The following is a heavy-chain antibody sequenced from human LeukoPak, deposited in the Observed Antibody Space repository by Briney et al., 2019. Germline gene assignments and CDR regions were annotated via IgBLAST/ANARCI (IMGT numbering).Heavy chain of an antibody. CDR2: ISGSGGST. CDR1: GFTFSSYA. J-gene: IGHJ6*03. CDR3: AKNHGYSSSSGRYYYYYYMDV. D-gene: IGHD6-6*01. V-gene: IGHV3-23*01. Sequence: GGSLRLSCAASGFTFSSYAMSWVRQAPGKGLEWVSAISGSGGSTYYADSVKGRFTISRDNSKNTLYLQMNSLRAEDTAVYYCAKNHGYSSSSGRYYYYYYMDVWGKGTTVTVSS.